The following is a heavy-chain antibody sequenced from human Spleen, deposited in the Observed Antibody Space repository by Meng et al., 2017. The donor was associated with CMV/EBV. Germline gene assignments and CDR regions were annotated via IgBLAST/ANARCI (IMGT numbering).Heavy chain of an antibody. CDR2: ISSSGRYR. Sequence: SYSMNWVGQARGKGLEWVSSISSSGRYRYYADSVKGRFTNSRDNAKNSLYLQMNSLRDEATAVYYCAGDYLLGIVVVPAVDDAFDIWGQGTMVTVSS. V-gene: IGHV3-21*01. CDR3: AGDYLLGIVVVPAVDDAFDI. J-gene: IGHJ3*02. CDR1: SYS. D-gene: IGHD2-2*01.